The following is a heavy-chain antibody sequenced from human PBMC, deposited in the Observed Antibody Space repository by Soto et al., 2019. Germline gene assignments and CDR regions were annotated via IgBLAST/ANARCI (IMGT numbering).Heavy chain of an antibody. CDR1: GGTFSSYA. D-gene: IGHD3-10*01. CDR2: IIPIFGTA. Sequence: SVKVSCKASGGTFSSYAISWVRQAPGQGLEWMGGIIPIFGTANYAQKFQGRVTITADKSTSTAYMELSSLRSEDTAAYYCARFVSGGSGRFDPWGQGTLVTVSS. CDR3: ARFVSGGSGRFDP. J-gene: IGHJ5*02. V-gene: IGHV1-69*06.